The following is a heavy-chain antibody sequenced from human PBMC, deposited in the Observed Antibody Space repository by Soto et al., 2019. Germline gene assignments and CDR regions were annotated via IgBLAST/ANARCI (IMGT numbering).Heavy chain of an antibody. Sequence: GGSLRLSCAASGFTFSSYAMHWVRQAPGKGLEWVAVISYDGSNKYYADSVKGRFTISRDNSKNTLYLQMNSLRAEDTAVYYCARSYDTYDAFDIWGQGTMVTVSS. D-gene: IGHD3-3*01. V-gene: IGHV3-30-3*01. CDR3: ARSYDTYDAFDI. CDR2: ISYDGSNK. J-gene: IGHJ3*02. CDR1: GFTFSSYA.